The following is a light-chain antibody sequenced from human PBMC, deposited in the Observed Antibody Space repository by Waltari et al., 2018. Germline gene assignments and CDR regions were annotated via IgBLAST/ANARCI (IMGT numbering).Light chain of an antibody. V-gene: IGLV4-69*01. J-gene: IGLJ3*02. CDR3: QTGGHGTWV. CDR2: VTSDGSH. Sequence: QLVLTQSPSASASLGASVKLTCTLSSGLSSNVIAWLQQQPEKGPRYLMKVTSDGSHSKGDEIPDRFPGASSGAERYLTISSLQSEDEADYYCQTGGHGTWVFGGGTKLTVL. CDR1: SGLSSNV.